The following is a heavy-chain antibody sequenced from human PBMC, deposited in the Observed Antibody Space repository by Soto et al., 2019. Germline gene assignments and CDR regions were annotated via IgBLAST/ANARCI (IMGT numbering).Heavy chain of an antibody. CDR1: GGSISSSNW. CDR3: AGDSYYYDSSGSYGMDV. V-gene: IGHV4-4*02. Sequence: PSETLSLTCAVSGGSISSSNWWSCVRQPPGKGLEWIGEIYHSGSTNYNPSLKSRVTISVDKSKNQFSLKLSSVTAADTAVYYCAGDSYYYDSSGSYGMDVWGQGTTVTVSS. D-gene: IGHD3-22*01. J-gene: IGHJ6*02. CDR2: IYHSGST.